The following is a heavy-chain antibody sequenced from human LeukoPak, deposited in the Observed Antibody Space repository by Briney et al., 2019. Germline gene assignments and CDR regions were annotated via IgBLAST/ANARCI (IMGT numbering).Heavy chain of an antibody. D-gene: IGHD2-21*02. Sequence: PGGSLRLSCAASGFRFSAHGMNWIRQAPGKGLEWVSGISPSGDITYYADSVKGRFTISRDNSKNTLYLQMNSLRAEDTAVYYCAKREGGDFAFDYWGQGTLVTVSS. J-gene: IGHJ4*02. V-gene: IGHV3-23*01. CDR2: ISPSGDIT. CDR1: GFRFSAHG. CDR3: AKREGGDFAFDY.